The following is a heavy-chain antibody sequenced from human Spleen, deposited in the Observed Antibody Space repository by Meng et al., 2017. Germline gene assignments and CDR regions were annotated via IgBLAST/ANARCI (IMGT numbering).Heavy chain of an antibody. V-gene: IGHV1-18*01. J-gene: IGHJ4*02. CDR1: GYTFTNYG. CDR2: ISAYNGDT. D-gene: IGHD1-26*01. Sequence: QTQLVKSGGEVKKHGASGNVSCKASGYTFTNYGITWVRQAPGQGLEWMGWISAYNGDTNYAQTLQGRVTMTTDTSTSTAYMELRSLRSDDTAVYYCARVEVGITSGDYWGQGTLVTVSS. CDR3: ARVEVGITSGDY.